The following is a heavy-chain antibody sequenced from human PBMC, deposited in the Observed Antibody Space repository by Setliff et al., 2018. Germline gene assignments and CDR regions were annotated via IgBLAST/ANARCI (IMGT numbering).Heavy chain of an antibody. CDR2: INTNTGNP. CDR3: ARAPPLLYDILTGYAELDY. CDR1: GGTFSSYA. D-gene: IGHD3-9*01. J-gene: IGHJ4*02. Sequence: RASVKVSCKASGGTFSSYAISWVRQAPGQGLEWMGWINTNTGNPTYAQGFTGRFVFSLDTSVSTAYLQISSLKAEDTAVYYCARAPPLLYDILTGYAELDYWGQGTLVTVSS. V-gene: IGHV7-4-1*02.